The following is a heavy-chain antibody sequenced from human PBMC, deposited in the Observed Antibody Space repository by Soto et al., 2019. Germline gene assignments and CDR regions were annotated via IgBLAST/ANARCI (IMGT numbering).Heavy chain of an antibody. CDR1: GFTFSSYA. D-gene: IGHD1-26*01. CDR2: ISYDGSNK. V-gene: IGHV3-30-3*01. Sequence: SGGSLRLSCAASGFTFSSYAMHWVRQAPGKGLEWVAVISYDGSNKYYADSVKGRFTISRDNSKNTLYLQMNSLRAEDTAVYYCARRGYYLPAHDAFDIWGQGTMVTVS. J-gene: IGHJ3*02. CDR3: ARRGYYLPAHDAFDI.